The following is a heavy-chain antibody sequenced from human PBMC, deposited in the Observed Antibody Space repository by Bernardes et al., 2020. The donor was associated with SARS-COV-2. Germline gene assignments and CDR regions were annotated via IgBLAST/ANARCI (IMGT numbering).Heavy chain of an antibody. D-gene: IGHD3-16*01. CDR2: ISDSGETT. J-gene: IGHJ6*02. V-gene: IGHV3-23*01. CDR3: AKEQGGLSFFAMDV. CDR1: GLSFSDYA. Sequence: GASLRLSCAGSGLSFSDYAMSWVRQAPGKGLELVSCISDSGETTYNADSVKGRFTISRDNSKNTLYLQMSSLTADDTSIYYCAKEQGGLSFFAMDVWGQGTTVTVSS.